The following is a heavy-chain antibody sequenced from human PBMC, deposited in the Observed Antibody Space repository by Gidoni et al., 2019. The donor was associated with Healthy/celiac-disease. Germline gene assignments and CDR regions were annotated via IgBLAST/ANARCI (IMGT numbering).Heavy chain of an antibody. D-gene: IGHD3-22*01. Sequence: EVQLVQSGAEVKKPGESLKISCKGSGYSFTSYWIGWVRQMPGKGLEWMGIIYPGDSDTRYSPSFQGQVTISADKSISTAYLQWSSLKASDTAMYYCARGETYYYDSSGYDDAFDIWGQGTMVTVSS. V-gene: IGHV5-51*01. CDR2: IYPGDSDT. J-gene: IGHJ3*02. CDR3: ARGETYYYDSSGYDDAFDI. CDR1: GYSFTSYW.